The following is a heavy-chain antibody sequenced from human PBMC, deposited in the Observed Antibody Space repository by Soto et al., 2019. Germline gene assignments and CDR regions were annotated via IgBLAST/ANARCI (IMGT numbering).Heavy chain of an antibody. Sequence: QLQLQESGSGLVKPSQTLSLTCAVSGGSISSGGYSCTWIRQPPGKGLEWIGYIDHSGSTYYNPSLKRRVTISVDRSKNQFSLTLSSVTAEVTAEYYCARAPTFGRWGQGTLVTVSS. J-gene: IGHJ4*02. CDR1: GGSISSGGYS. V-gene: IGHV4-30-2*01. CDR3: ARAPTFGR. D-gene: IGHD3-3*01. CDR2: IDHSGST.